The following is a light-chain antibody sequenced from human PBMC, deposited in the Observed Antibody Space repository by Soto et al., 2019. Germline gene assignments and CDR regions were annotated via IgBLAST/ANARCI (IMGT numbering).Light chain of an antibody. J-gene: IGLJ1*01. CDR2: EGT. V-gene: IGLV2-23*01. Sequence: QSALTQPASVSESPGQSITISCTVTSSDVGSYNLVSWYQQHPGKAPKFMIYEGTKRPSGVSNRFSGSQSGNTASLTISGLQAEDEADYYCCSYAGSSTSYVFGTGTKLTVL. CDR1: SSDVGSYNL. CDR3: CSYAGSSTSYV.